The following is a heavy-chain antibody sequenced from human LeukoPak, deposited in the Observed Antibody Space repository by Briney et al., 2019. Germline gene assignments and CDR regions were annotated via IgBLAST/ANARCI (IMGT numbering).Heavy chain of an antibody. V-gene: IGHV3-23*01. CDR3: AKGSYCDY. CDR1: GFTFSSYA. CDR2: ISGSGGTT. J-gene: IGHJ4*02. Sequence: PGGSLRLSCAVSGFTFSSYAMSWVRQAPGKGLEWVSGISGSGGTTHYAESVKGRFTISRDNSKNTLYLQMNSLRAEDTAVYYCAKGSYCDYWGQGTLVTVSS.